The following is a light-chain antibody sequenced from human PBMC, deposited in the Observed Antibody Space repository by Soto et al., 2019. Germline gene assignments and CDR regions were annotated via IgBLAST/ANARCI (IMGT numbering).Light chain of an antibody. CDR3: AAWDDSLNGVV. V-gene: IGLV1-44*01. J-gene: IGLJ2*01. CDR1: TSNIGSNT. Sequence: QAVVTQPPSASGTPGQRVTISCSGSTSNIGSNTVNWYQQVPGTAPKLLIYGNNQRPSGVPDRFSGSKSGTSASLAISGLQSEDEADYSCAAWDDSLNGVVFGGGTTVTVL. CDR2: GNN.